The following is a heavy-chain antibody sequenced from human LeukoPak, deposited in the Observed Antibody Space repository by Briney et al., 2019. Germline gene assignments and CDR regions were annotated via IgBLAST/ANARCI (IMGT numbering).Heavy chain of an antibody. Sequence: AGGSLRLSCAASGFTFSSYEVSWVRQAPGKGLEWVSYISSSGSTIYYADSVKGRFTISRDNAKNSLYLQMNSLRAEDTAVYYCASGTTGTTGYYYYYYYMDVWGKGTTVTVSS. CDR3: ASGTTGTTGYYYYYYYMDV. V-gene: IGHV3-48*03. CDR1: GFTFSSYE. CDR2: ISSSGSTI. J-gene: IGHJ6*03. D-gene: IGHD1-1*01.